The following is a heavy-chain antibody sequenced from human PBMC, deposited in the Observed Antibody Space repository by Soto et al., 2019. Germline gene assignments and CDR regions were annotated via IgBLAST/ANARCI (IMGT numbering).Heavy chain of an antibody. V-gene: IGHV1-58*02. CDR1: GGTFSSYT. Sequence: ASVKVSCKASGGTFSSYTISWVRQARGQRLEWIGWIVVGSGNTNYAQKFQERVTITRDMSTSTAYMELSSLRSEDTAVYYCAADTQNGYCISTSCYARDYYYGMDVWGQGTTVTVSS. CDR2: IVVGSGNT. J-gene: IGHJ6*02. D-gene: IGHD2-2*01. CDR3: AADTQNGYCISTSCYARDYYYGMDV.